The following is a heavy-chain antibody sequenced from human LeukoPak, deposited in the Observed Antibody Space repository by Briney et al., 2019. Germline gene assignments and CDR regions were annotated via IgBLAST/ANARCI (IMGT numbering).Heavy chain of an antibody. D-gene: IGHD4-11*01. CDR2: ISGSGGST. J-gene: IGHJ4*02. CDR3: AKDRSDYSNCALGVLDY. CDR1: GFTFSSYA. V-gene: IGHV3-23*01. Sequence: QTGGSLRLSCAASGFTFSSYAMSWVRQAPGKGLEWVSAISGSGGSTYYADSVKGRFTISRDNSKNTLYLQMNSLRAEDTAVYYCAKDRSDYSNCALGVLDYWGQGTLVTVSS.